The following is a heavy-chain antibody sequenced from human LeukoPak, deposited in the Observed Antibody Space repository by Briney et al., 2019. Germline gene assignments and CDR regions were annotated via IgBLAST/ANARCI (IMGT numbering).Heavy chain of an antibody. J-gene: IGHJ4*02. CDR3: AGRDSARNPWAY. Sequence: GGSLRLSCAASGFTFTNFWMNWIRRAPGRRLEWVANIRPDGSEQFYVDSVKGRFTISRDKAKNSVYLQMNSLRADDTAVYYCAGRDSARNPWAYWGQGTLVTVST. CDR1: GFTFTNFW. V-gene: IGHV3-7*01. CDR2: IRPDGSEQ. D-gene: IGHD4-11*01.